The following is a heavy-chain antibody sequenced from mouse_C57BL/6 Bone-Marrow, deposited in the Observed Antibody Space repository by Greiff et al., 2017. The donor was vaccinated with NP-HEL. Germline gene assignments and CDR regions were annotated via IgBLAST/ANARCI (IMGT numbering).Heavy chain of an antibody. Sequence: VQLQQSGAELVMPGASVKLSCKASGYTFTSYWMHWVKQRPGQGLEWIGEIDPSDSYTNYNQKFKGKSTLTVDKSSSTAYMQLSSLASEDSAVYYCARDDYDGGYYAMDYWGQGTSVTVSS. CDR1: GYTFTSYW. D-gene: IGHD2-4*01. CDR3: ARDDYDGGYYAMDY. J-gene: IGHJ4*01. CDR2: IDPSDSYT. V-gene: IGHV1-69*01.